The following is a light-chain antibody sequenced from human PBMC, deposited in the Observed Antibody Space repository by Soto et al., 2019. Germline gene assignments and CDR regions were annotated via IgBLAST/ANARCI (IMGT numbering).Light chain of an antibody. CDR1: QSVLYSSNNKNY. Sequence: DIVMTQSPDSLAVSLGERATINCKSSQSVLYSSNNKNYLAWYQQKPGQPPNLLIYWASTRESGVPDRFSGSGCGTDFTLTISSLQAEDGAVYYCQQYYSTPLTFGGGTKVEIK. V-gene: IGKV4-1*01. CDR3: QQYYSTPLT. CDR2: WAS. J-gene: IGKJ4*01.